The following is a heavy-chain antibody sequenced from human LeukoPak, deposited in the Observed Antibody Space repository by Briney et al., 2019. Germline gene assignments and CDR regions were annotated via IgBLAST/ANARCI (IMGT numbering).Heavy chain of an antibody. Sequence: RRASVKVSCKASGYTFTSYGISWVRQAPGQGLEWMGWISAYNGNTNYAQKLQGRVTMTTDTSTSTAYMELRSLRSDDTAVYYCARDLFYGYYDSSGYHDYWGQGTLVTVSS. CDR3: ARDLFYGYYDSSGYHDY. D-gene: IGHD3-22*01. CDR1: GYTFTSYG. CDR2: ISAYNGNT. J-gene: IGHJ4*02. V-gene: IGHV1-18*01.